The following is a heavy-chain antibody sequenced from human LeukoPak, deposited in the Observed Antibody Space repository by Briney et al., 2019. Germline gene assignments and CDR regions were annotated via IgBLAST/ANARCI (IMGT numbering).Heavy chain of an antibody. CDR1: GFTFSSYA. D-gene: IGHD3-10*01. J-gene: IGHJ5*02. CDR3: AKPPFTMVRGVIVNWFDP. V-gene: IGHV3-23*01. Sequence: GGSLRLSCAASGFTFSSYAMSWVRQAPGKGLEWVSAISGSGGSTYYADSVKGRFTISRDNSKNTLYLQMNSLRAEDTAVYYCAKPPFTMVRGVIVNWFDPWGQGTLVTVSS. CDR2: ISGSGGST.